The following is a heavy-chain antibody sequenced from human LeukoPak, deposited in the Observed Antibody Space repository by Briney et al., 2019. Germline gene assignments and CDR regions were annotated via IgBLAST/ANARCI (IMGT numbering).Heavy chain of an antibody. J-gene: IGHJ6*02. Sequence: GASVKVSCKASGHTFTSYDINWVRQATGQGLEWMGWMNPNSGNTGYAQKFQGRVTMTRNTSISTAYMELSSLRSEDTAVYYRARGPSLRLRYFDWPTSLYYYYGMDVWGQGTTVTVSS. D-gene: IGHD3-9*01. CDR2: MNPNSGNT. V-gene: IGHV1-8*01. CDR3: ARGPSLRLRYFDWPTSLYYYYGMDV. CDR1: GHTFTSYD.